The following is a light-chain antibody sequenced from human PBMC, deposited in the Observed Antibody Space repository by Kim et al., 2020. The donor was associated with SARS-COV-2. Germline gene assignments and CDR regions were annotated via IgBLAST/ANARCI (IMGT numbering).Light chain of an antibody. CDR3: QAWDSSTEV. V-gene: IGLV3-1*01. J-gene: IGLJ1*01. CDR1: KLGDKY. CDR2: QDS. Sequence: SYELTQPPSVSVSPGQTASITCSGDKLGDKYACWYQQKPGQSPVLVIYQDSKRPSGIPERFSGSNSGNTATLTISGTTPPPEPDYYCQAWDSSTEVFGTG.